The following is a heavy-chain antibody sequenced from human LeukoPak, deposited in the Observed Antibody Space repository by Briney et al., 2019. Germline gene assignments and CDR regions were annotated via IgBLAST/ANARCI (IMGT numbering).Heavy chain of an antibody. CDR1: GYTFTGYY. CDR3: ARHVVAVGFDY. J-gene: IGHJ4*02. Sequence: ASVKVSCKASGYTFTGYYMHWVRQAPGQGLEWMGWINPNSGGTNYAQKFQGRVTMTRDTSISTAYMELSSLRSEDTAVYYCARHVVAVGFDYWGQGTLVTVSS. CDR2: INPNSGGT. D-gene: IGHD3-22*01. V-gene: IGHV1-2*02.